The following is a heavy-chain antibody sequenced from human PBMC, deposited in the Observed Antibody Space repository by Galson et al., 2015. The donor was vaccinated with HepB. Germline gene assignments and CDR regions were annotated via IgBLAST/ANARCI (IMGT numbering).Heavy chain of an antibody. D-gene: IGHD3-22*01. CDR2: ISSTSTYI. V-gene: IGHV3-21*01. CDR1: GFTFSNYN. J-gene: IGHJ4*02. CDR3: ARVYYFDRSAYSL. Sequence: SLRLSCAASGFTFSNYNMNWVRQAPGKGLEWVSSISSTSTYIFYAGSVKGRFTISRDNAKNSLYLQLNSLRAEDTAVYYCARVYYFDRSAYSLWGQGTLVTVSS.